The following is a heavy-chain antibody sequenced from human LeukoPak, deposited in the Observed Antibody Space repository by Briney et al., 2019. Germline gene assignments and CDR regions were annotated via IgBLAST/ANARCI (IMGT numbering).Heavy chain of an antibody. D-gene: IGHD1-26*01. CDR1: GFTVSSNY. J-gene: IGHJ3*02. CDR2: TRNKANSYTT. Sequence: GGSLRLSCAASGFTVSSNYMDWVRQAPGKGLEWVGRTRNKANSYTTEYAASVKGRFTISRDDSKNSLYLQMNSLKTEDTAVYYCAREGGLADAFDIWGQGTMVTVSS. CDR3: AREGGLADAFDI. V-gene: IGHV3-72*01.